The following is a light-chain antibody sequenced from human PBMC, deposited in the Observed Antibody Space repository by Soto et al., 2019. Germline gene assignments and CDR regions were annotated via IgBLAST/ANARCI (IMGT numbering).Light chain of an antibody. CDR2: VAS. J-gene: IGKJ2*01. Sequence: DIQMTQSPSSLSASVGDRVTITCRASQSISSYLNWYQQKPGKASKLLIYVASSLQSGVPSRFSGSGSGTDFPLTISSLQPEDFATYYCQQSYSTPRTFGQGTKREIK. CDR3: QQSYSTPRT. V-gene: IGKV1-39*01. CDR1: QSISSY.